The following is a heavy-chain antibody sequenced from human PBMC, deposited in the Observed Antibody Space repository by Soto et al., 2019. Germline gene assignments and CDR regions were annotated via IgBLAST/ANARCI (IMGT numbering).Heavy chain of an antibody. CDR2: IKPSKGNT. J-gene: IGHJ3*02. CDR1: GYTFTEQN. Sequence: ASVKVSCKASGYTFTEQNMHWVRQAPGQRLEWMGRIKPSKGNTNYAQKFQGRVTMTRDTSTSTVYMELSSLRSEDSAVYYCARVREKRLYAFDIWGQGTMVTVSS. D-gene: IGHD1-1*01. CDR3: ARVREKRLYAFDI. V-gene: IGHV1-46*03.